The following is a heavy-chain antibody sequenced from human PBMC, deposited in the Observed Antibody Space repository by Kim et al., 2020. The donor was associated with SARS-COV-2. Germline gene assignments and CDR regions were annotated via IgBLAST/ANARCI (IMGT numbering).Heavy chain of an antibody. CDR1: GGSFSGYY. J-gene: IGHJ4*02. V-gene: IGHV4-34*01. CDR2: INHSGST. D-gene: IGHD5-18*01. Sequence: SETLSLTCAVYGGSFSGYYWSWIRQPPGKGLEWIGEINHSGSTNYNPSLKSRVTISVDTSKNQFSLKLSSVTAADTAVYYCARGRYSSTNYHFDYWGQGTLVTVSS. CDR3: ARGRYSSTNYHFDY.